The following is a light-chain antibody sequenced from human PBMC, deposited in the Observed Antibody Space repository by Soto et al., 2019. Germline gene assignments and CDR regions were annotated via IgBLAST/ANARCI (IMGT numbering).Light chain of an antibody. CDR1: QSIANN. J-gene: IGKJ1*01. CDR2: GAS. V-gene: IGKV3D-15*01. CDR3: HQYNNWPQS. Sequence: IVMTQSPATLSVSPGETTTLSCRASQSIANNLARYQQRPGQVPRLLVSGASTRATGIPVRFSGSRSGTEFTLTITSLQSEDFAVYYCHQYNNWPQSFGQGTKVEI.